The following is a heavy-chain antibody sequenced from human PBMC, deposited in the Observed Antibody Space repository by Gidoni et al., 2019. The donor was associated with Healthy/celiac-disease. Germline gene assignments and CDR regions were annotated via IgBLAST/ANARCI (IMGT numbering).Heavy chain of an antibody. J-gene: IGHJ6*02. CDR1: GGHFSSYA. Sequence: QVQLVQSGAEVKKPGSSVKVSCKASGGHFSSYAISWVRQAPGKGLEWMGGIIPIFGTANYAQKFQGRVTITADESTSTAYMELSSLRSEDTAVYYCARDDCSSTSCLYGMDVWGQGTTVTVSS. CDR3: ARDDCSSTSCLYGMDV. D-gene: IGHD2-2*01. CDR2: IIPIFGTA. V-gene: IGHV1-69*01.